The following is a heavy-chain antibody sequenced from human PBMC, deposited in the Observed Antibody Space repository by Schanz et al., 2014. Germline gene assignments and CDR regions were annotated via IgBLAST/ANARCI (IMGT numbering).Heavy chain of an antibody. CDR3: AKAEYDILTDSYSRLDP. Sequence: QFQLVQSGAEVKKPGASVRVSCKASGYTFTTYAMSWVRQAPGQGLEWVGWISVYTGNTKYGQKVQGRVTMTADTSTNTAYMELRSLRSDDTAVYYCAKAEYDILTDSYSRLDPWGQGTLVTVSS. V-gene: IGHV1-18*01. J-gene: IGHJ5*02. CDR1: GYTFTTYA. D-gene: IGHD3-9*01. CDR2: ISVYTGNT.